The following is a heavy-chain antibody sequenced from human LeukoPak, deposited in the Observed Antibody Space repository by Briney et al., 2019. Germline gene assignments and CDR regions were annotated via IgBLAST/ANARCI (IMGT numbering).Heavy chain of an antibody. CDR1: GFTFSSYS. D-gene: IGHD1-20*01. J-gene: IGHJ3*02. V-gene: IGHV3-21*01. Sequence: PGGSLRLSCAASGFTFSSYSMNWVRQAPGKGLEWVSSISSSSSYIYYADSVKGRFTISRDNSKNTLYLQMNSLRADDTAVYYCASPKAYNWKHQNAFDIWDQGTMVTVSS. CDR3: ASPKAYNWKHQNAFDI. CDR2: ISSSSSYI.